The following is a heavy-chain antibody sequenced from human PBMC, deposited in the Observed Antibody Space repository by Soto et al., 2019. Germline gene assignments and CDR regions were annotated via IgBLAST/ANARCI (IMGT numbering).Heavy chain of an antibody. CDR1: GYTFTSYG. J-gene: IGHJ6*02. D-gene: IGHD2-21*01. V-gene: IGHV1-18*01. Sequence: ASVKVSCKASGYTFTSYGISWVRQAPGQGLEWMGWISAYNGNTNYTQKLQGRVTMTTDTSTSTAYMELRSLRSDDTAVYYCARDRDCGGDCYYYGMDVWGQGTTVTVSS. CDR3: ARDRDCGGDCYYYGMDV. CDR2: ISAYNGNT.